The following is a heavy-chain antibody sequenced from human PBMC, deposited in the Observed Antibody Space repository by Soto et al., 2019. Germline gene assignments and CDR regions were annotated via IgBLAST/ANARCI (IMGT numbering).Heavy chain of an antibody. CDR1: GGSISSSSYY. Sequence: SETLSLTCTVPGGSISSSSYYWGWIRQPPGKGLEWIGSIYYSGSTYYNPSLKSRVTISVDTSKNQFSLKLSSVTAADTAVYYCARQYAPLRFLEWLGPAYFDYWGQGTLVTVSS. CDR2: IYYSGST. J-gene: IGHJ4*02. D-gene: IGHD3-3*01. V-gene: IGHV4-39*01. CDR3: ARQYAPLRFLEWLGPAYFDY.